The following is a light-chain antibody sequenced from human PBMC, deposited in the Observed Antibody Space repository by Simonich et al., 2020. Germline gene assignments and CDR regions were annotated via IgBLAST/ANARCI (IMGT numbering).Light chain of an antibody. CDR2: DAS. Sequence: EIVLTQSPATLSLSPGERATLSCRASQSVSSYLAWYQQKPGQAPRLLIYDASNRATGIPARFSGSGPGTDFTLTISSLQPEDIATYYCQQYDNLPLTFGGGTKVEIK. CDR3: QQYDNLPLT. CDR1: QSVSSY. V-gene: IGKV3D-11*02. J-gene: IGKJ4*01.